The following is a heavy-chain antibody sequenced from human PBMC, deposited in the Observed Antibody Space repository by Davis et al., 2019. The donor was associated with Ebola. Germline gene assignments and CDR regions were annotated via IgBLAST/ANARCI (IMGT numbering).Heavy chain of an antibody. CDR2: ISYDGSNK. D-gene: IGHD1-1*01. V-gene: IGHV3-30*03. CDR3: VRQGTGTGMDV. CDR1: GFTFSRYG. Sequence: PGGSLRLSCAASGFTFSRYGMHWVRQAPGKGLEWVAVISYDGSNKYYADSVKGRFTISRDNSKNTLYLQMNSLRVEDTAVYYCVRQGTGTGMDVWGQGTTVTVSS. J-gene: IGHJ6*02.